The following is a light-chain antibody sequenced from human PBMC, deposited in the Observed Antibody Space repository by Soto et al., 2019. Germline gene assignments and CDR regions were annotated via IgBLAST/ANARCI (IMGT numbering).Light chain of an antibody. J-gene: IGKJ4*01. V-gene: IGKV3-15*01. CDR2: GAS. CDR3: QQCYNWPLT. CDR1: QTIGSS. Sequence: EIVMTQSPATLSVSPGERATLSCRASQTIGSSLAWYQQKPGQGPRLLIYGASTRATGGPARFSGSGSGTEFALTISSLQSEDFAVYYCQQCYNWPLTFGGGSKVEIK.